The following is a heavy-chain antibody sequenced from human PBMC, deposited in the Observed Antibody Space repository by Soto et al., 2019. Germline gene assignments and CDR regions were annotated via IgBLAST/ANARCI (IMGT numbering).Heavy chain of an antibody. CDR3: STGYSSGWITFNFDY. CDR2: IIPIFGTA. J-gene: IGHJ4*02. V-gene: IGHV1-69*01. Sequence: QVQPVQSGAEVKKPGSSVKVSCKASGGTFSSYAISWVRQAPGQGLEWMGGIIPIFGTANYAQKFQGRVTITADESTSTAYMELSSLRSEDTAVYYCSTGYSSGWITFNFDYWGQGTLVTVSS. CDR1: GGTFSSYA. D-gene: IGHD6-19*01.